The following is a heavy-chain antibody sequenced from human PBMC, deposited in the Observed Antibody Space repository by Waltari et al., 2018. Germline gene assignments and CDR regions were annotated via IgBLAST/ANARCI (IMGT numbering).Heavy chain of an antibody. CDR1: GYMFIDHY. CDR3: ARDGGFDF. V-gene: IGHV1-2*02. D-gene: IGHD2-15*01. Sequence: QVQLVQSGTEVKKPGASVRVSCQASGYMFIDHYLHWVRKGPGQGLEWMGWMNPNSGGTNYAQKFQGRVIMTRDTSTSTAYMELSRITSDDTAIYYCARDGGFDFWGQGSLVTVSS. J-gene: IGHJ4*02. CDR2: MNPNSGGT.